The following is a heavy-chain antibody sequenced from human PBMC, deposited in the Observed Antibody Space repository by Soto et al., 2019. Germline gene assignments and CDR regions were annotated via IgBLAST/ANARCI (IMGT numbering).Heavy chain of an antibody. CDR3: ARDHVYGDYPEYFQH. V-gene: IGHV3-53*01. J-gene: IGHJ1*01. CDR1: GFTVSSNY. Sequence: LRLSCAASGFTVSSNYMSWVRQAPGKGLEWVSVIYSGGSTYYADSVKGRFTISRDNSKNTMYLQMNSLRAEDTAVYYCARDHVYGDYPEYFQHWGQGTLVTVSS. CDR2: IYSGGST. D-gene: IGHD4-17*01.